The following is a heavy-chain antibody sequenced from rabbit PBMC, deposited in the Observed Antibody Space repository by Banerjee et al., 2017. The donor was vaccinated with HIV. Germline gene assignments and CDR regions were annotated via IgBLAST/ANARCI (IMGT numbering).Heavy chain of an antibody. CDR1: GFTLSSYW. D-gene: IGHD2-1*01. CDR3: VRGIHGDDGWNFGL. Sequence: QEQLKETGGGLVQPGGSLTLSCTASGFTLSSYWICGVRQAPGKGLEWIGCINTGSDNTWYASWAKGRFTISKTSSTTVTLQMTSLTVADTATYFCVRGIHGDDGWNFGLWGPGTL. CDR2: INTGSDNT. J-gene: IGHJ4*01. V-gene: IGHV1S45*01.